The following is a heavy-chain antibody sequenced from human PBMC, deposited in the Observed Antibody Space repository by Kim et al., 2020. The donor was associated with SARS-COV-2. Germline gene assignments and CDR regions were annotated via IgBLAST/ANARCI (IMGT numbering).Heavy chain of an antibody. D-gene: IGHD2-2*01. Sequence: ASVKVSCKASGYTFTSYDINWVRQATGQGLEWMGWMNPNSGNTGYAQKFQGRVTMTRNTSISTAYMELSSLRSEDTAVYYCARGRYCSSTSCLRRPYYYYYGMDVWGQGTTVTVSS. CDR3: ARGRYCSSTSCLRRPYYYYYGMDV. V-gene: IGHV1-8*01. CDR2: MNPNSGNT. CDR1: GYTFTSYD. J-gene: IGHJ6*02.